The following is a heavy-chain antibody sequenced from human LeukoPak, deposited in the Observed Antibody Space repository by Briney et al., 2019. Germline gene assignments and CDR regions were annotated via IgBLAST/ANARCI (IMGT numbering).Heavy chain of an antibody. CDR2: IYYSGST. J-gene: IGHJ4*02. V-gene: IGHV4-39*01. D-gene: IGHD3-10*02. Sequence: SETLSLTCTVSSGSISSSSYYWGSIRQPPGKGLGWIGSIYYSGSTYYNPFIKSRVNISVDQSKNQFSLKLSSVTAADTAVYYCARLFSPGNFDCWGQGTLVTVSS. CDR1: SGSISSSSYY. CDR3: ARLFSPGNFDC.